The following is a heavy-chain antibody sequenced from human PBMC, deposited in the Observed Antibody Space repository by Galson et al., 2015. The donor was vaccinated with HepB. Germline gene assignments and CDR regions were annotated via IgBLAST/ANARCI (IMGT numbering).Heavy chain of an antibody. V-gene: IGHV3-23*01. CDR2: ITPSGDNT. Sequence: SLRLSCAASGFTFSYYAMSWVRQAPGKGLEWISAITPSGDNTYSADSMKGRFTISRDNSRNTLFLQMNSLRADDTAIYFCAKVFPEKVDGWYRQALYYFGSWGQGTRVTVSS. D-gene: IGHD6-19*01. J-gene: IGHJ4*02. CDR1: GFTFSYYA. CDR3: AKVFPEKVDGWYRQALYYFGS.